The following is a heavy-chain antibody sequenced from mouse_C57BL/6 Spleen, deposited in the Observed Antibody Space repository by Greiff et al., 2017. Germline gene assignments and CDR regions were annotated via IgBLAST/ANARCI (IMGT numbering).Heavy chain of an antibody. V-gene: IGHV1-59*01. CDR3: AHYEMDY. D-gene: IGHD1-2*01. CDR1: GYTFTSYW. CDR2: IDPSDSYT. J-gene: IGHJ4*01. Sequence: VQLQQPGAELVRPGTSVKLSCKASGYTFTSYWMHWVKQRPGQGLEWIGVIDPSDSYTNYNQKFKGKATLTVDTSSSTAYMQLSSLTSEDSAVYYCAHYEMDYWGQGTSVTVSS.